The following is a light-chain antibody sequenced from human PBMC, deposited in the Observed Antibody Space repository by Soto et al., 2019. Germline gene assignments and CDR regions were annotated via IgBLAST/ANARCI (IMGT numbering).Light chain of an antibody. V-gene: IGLV2-14*01. CDR1: SSDVGAYGY. Sequence: QSALTQPASVSGSPGQSITISCTGTSSDVGAYGYVSWYQQHPGKAPQLMIYEVTNRPSGISYRFSGSKSGNTASLTISGLQAEDEADYYCSSYSSSSTLSVFGTGTKVTVL. J-gene: IGLJ1*01. CDR2: EVT. CDR3: SSYSSSSTLSV.